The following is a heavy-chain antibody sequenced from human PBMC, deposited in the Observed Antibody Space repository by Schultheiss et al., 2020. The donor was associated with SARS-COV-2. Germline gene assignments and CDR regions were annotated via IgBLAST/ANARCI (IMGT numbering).Heavy chain of an antibody. D-gene: IGHD4-23*01. V-gene: IGHV1-69*04. CDR2: IIPILGIA. CDR3: ARVGGGNSAHVDY. CDR1: GGTFSSYA. Sequence: KISCKASGGTFSSYAISWVRQAPGQGLEWMGRIIPILGIANYAQKFQGRVTITADKSTSTAYMELSSLRSEDTAVYYCARVGGGNSAHVDYWGQGTLVTVSS. J-gene: IGHJ4*02.